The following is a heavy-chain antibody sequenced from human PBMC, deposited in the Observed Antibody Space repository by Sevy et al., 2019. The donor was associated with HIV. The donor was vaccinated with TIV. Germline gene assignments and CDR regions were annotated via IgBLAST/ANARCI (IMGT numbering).Heavy chain of an antibody. CDR2: IKSKTDGGTT. D-gene: IGHD3-9*01. CDR1: GFTFSNAW. CDR3: TTDGRSYDILTGYYLLDY. V-gene: IGHV3-15*01. Sequence: GGSLRLSCAASGFTFSNAWMSWVRQAPGKGLEWVGRIKSKTDGGTTDYAAPVKGRFTISREDSKNTLYLQMNSLKTEDTAVYYCTTDGRSYDILTGYYLLDYWGQGTLVTVSS. J-gene: IGHJ4*02.